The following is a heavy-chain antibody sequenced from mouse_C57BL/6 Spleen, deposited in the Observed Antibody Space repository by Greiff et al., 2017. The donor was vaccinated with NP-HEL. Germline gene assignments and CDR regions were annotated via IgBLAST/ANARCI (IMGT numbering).Heavy chain of an antibody. V-gene: IGHV1-69*01. CDR2: IDPSDSYT. D-gene: IGHD2-10*02. J-gene: IGHJ4*01. Sequence: VQLQQPGAELVMPGASVKLSCKASGYTFTSYWMHWVKQRPGQGLEWIGEIDPSDSYTNYNQKFKGKSTLTVDKSSSTAYMQLSSLTSEDSAVYYCARRVWDYWGQGTSVTVSS. CDR1: GYTFTSYW. CDR3: ARRVWDY.